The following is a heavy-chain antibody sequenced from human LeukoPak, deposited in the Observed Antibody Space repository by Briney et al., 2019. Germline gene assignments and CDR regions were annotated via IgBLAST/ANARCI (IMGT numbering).Heavy chain of an antibody. CDR3: AKEYYDILTGYYPPHFDY. CDR2: ISGSGGST. J-gene: IGHJ4*02. Sequence: GGSLRLSCAASGFTFSSYAMSWVRQAPGKGLEWVSAISGSGGSTYYADSVKGRFTISRDNSKNTLYLQMNSLRAEDTAVYYCAKEYYDILTGYYPPHFDYWGQGTLVTVSS. CDR1: GFTFSSYA. V-gene: IGHV3-23*01. D-gene: IGHD3-9*01.